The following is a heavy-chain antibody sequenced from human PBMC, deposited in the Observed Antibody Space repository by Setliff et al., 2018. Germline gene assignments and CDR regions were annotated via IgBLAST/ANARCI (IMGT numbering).Heavy chain of an antibody. CDR2: IYYSGST. V-gene: IGHV4-39*01. J-gene: IGHJ5*02. D-gene: IGHD3-10*01. CDR3: ALNPSWFGELFAWFDP. Sequence: TLSLPCTVSGGSISSSSYYWGWIRQPPGKGLEWIGSIYYSGSTYYNPSLKSRVTISVDTSKNQFSLKLSSVTAADTAVYYCALNPSWFGELFAWFDPWSQGTLVTVSS. CDR1: GGSISSSSYY.